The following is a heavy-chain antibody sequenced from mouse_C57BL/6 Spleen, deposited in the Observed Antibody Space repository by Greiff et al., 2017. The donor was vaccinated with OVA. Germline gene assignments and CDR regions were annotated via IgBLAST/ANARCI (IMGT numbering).Heavy chain of an antibody. J-gene: IGHJ3*01. CDR1: GYTFTSYD. D-gene: IGHD3-3*01. CDR3: ARWGTTRGFAY. V-gene: IGHV1-85*01. CDR2: IYPRDGST. Sequence: QVQLKESGPELVKPGASVKLSCKASGYTFTSYDINWVKQRPGQGLEWIGWIYPRDGSTKYNEKFKGKATLTVDTSSSTAYMELHSLTSEDSAVYFCARWGTTRGFAYWGQGTLVTVSA.